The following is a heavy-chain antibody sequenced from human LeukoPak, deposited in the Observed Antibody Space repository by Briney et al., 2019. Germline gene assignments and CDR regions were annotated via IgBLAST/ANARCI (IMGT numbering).Heavy chain of an antibody. Sequence: GGSLRLSCVASGFTLRSYVMNWVRQTPGKGLEWVSSISGSGDSTFYADSVKGRFTISRDNSKNTLYLQMNSLRAGDTAVYYCAKGSKLLLITRDHYMAVWGKGTTVTISS. CDR1: GFTLRSYV. D-gene: IGHD3-3*01. J-gene: IGHJ6*03. CDR2: ISGSGDST. V-gene: IGHV3-23*01. CDR3: AKGSKLLLITRDHYMAV.